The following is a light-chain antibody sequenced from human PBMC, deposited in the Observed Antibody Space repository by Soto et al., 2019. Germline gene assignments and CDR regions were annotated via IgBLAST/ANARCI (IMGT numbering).Light chain of an antibody. CDR3: QQRSDWPPFT. J-gene: IGKJ3*01. V-gene: IGKV3D-20*02. CDR2: DAS. Sequence: EIVLTQSPGTLSVSPGERATLSCTASQSLRSNFLAWYQQKPGQAPRLLIYDASSRAAGIPDRFSGSGSGTDFTLTITRLEPEDFAVYYCQQRSDWPPFTFGPGTKVDIK. CDR1: QSLRSNF.